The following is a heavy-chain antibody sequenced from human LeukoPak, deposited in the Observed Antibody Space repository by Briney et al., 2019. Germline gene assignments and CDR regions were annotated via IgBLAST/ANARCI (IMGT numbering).Heavy chain of an antibody. V-gene: IGHV1-69*01. D-gene: IGHD3-22*01. CDR2: IIPIVGTT. CDR1: GGTFSSYA. J-gene: IGHJ4*02. Sequence: GASVKVSCKASGGTFSSYAISWVRQAPRQGLEWMGGIIPIVGTTNYAQMFQGRVTITADESTSTAYMELSSLRSEDTAVYYCARGGYYYDSSGYSHLPDYWGQGTLVTVSA. CDR3: ARGGYYYDSSGYSHLPDY.